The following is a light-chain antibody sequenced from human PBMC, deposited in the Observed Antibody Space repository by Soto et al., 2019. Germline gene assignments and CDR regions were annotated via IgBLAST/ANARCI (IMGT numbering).Light chain of an antibody. CDR1: QSVSSSY. J-gene: IGKJ1*01. CDR3: QQYGSSPWT. Sequence: EIVLTQSPGTLSLSPGERATLSCRASQSVSSSYLAWYQQKPGQAPRLLIYGASSRATGIPDRFSGSGSWTDLTLTISRLEPEEFSVYYCQQYGSSPWTFGQGTKVEIK. V-gene: IGKV3-20*01. CDR2: GAS.